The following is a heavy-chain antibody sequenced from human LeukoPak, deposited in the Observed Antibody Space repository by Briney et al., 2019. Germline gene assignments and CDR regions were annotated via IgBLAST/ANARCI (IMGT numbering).Heavy chain of an antibody. D-gene: IGHD5-12*01. J-gene: IGHJ5*02. CDR1: GYTFTGYY. CDR3: ARADSGYAPDWFDP. Sequence: ASVKVSCKASGYTFTGYYMHWVRQAPGQGLEWMGWINPNSGGTNYAQKFQGRVTMTRDTSISTAYMELSRLRSDDTAVYYCARADSGYAPDWFDPWGQGTLVTVSS. CDR2: INPNSGGT. V-gene: IGHV1-2*02.